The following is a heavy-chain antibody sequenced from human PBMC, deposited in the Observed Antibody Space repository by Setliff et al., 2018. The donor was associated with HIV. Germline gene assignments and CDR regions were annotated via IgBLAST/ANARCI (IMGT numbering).Heavy chain of an antibody. V-gene: IGHV4-30-4*08. CDR2: IYYTGST. CDR1: GASVSSGGFY. D-gene: IGHD6-13*01. Sequence: TSETLSLTCTVSGASVSSGGFYWSWIRQPPGKGLEWIGYIYYTGSTYYNPSLKSRVTISLDTSRNQFSLKLSSVTAADTAVYYCAKQTVSSSWSNWFDPWGQGTLVTVSS. J-gene: IGHJ5*02. CDR3: AKQTVSSSWSNWFDP.